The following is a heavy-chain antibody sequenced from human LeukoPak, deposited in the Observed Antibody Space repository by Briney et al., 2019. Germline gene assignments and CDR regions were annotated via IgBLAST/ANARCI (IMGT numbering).Heavy chain of an antibody. CDR2: IWYDGSNK. V-gene: IGHV3-33*01. J-gene: IGHJ4*02. CDR3: ARDLGGNYLSLYD. D-gene: IGHD4-23*01. Sequence: GRSLRLSCAASGFTFSSYGIRWVRQAPGKGLEWVAVIWYDGSNKYYADSVEGRFTISRDNSKNTLYLQMNSLRAEDTAVYYCARDLGGNYLSLYDWGQGTLVTVSS. CDR1: GFTFSSYG.